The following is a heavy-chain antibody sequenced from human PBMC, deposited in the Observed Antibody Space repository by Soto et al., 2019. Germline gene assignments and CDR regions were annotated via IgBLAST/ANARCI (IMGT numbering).Heavy chain of an antibody. J-gene: IGHJ5*02. CDR2: SNPNGGGT. D-gene: IGHD2-2*01. V-gene: IGHV1-2*04. CDR3: ARGGNIVVVPAASICFDP. CDR1: PYNFINYY. Sequence: ASVQVSCQASPYNFINYYIHGVRPAPGQELAGMGLSNPNGGGTNYAQKFQGWVTMTRDTSISTAYMELSRLRSDDTAVYYCARGGNIVVVPAASICFDPWGQGTLVTVSS.